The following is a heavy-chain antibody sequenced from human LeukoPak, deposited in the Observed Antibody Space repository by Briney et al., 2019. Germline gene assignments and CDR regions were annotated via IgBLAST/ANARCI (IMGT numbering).Heavy chain of an antibody. CDR3: ARDRSERSNYFYY. V-gene: IGHV1-2*02. CDR2: INPNSGGT. D-gene: IGHD3-10*01. CDR1: GYTFTGYY. Sequence: ASVKVSCKASGYTFTGYYMHWVRQAPGQGLEWMGWINPNSGGTNYAQKFQGRVTMTRDTSISTAYMELSRLRSDDTAVYYCARDRSERSNYFYYWGRGTLVTVSS. J-gene: IGHJ4*02.